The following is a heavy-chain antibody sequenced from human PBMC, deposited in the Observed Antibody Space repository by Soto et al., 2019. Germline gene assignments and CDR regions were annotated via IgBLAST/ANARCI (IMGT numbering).Heavy chain of an antibody. CDR3: ARSRAARPLGFYYYYYMDV. CDR2: MNPNSGNT. CDR1: GYTFTSYD. J-gene: IGHJ6*03. D-gene: IGHD6-6*01. V-gene: IGHV1-8*01. Sequence: QVQLVQSGAEVKKPGASVKVSCKASGYTFTSYDINWVRQATGQGLEWMGWMNPNSGNTGYAQKFQGRVTMTRNTSISTAYMELSILRSEDTAVYYCARSRAARPLGFYYYYYMDVWGKGTTVTVSS.